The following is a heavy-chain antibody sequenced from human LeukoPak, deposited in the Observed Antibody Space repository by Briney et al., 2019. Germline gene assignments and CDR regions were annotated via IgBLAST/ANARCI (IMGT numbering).Heavy chain of an antibody. J-gene: IGHJ6*03. CDR2: ISGSGGST. CDR1: GFTFSSYA. Sequence: PGGSLRLSCAASGFTFSSYAMSWVRQAPGKGLEWVSAISGSGGSTYYADSVKGRFTISRDNSKNTLYLQMNSLRAEDTAVYYCAKHERWLQFYHYYYYMDVWGKGTTVTVSS. CDR3: AKHERWLQFYHYYYYMDV. D-gene: IGHD5-24*01. V-gene: IGHV3-23*01.